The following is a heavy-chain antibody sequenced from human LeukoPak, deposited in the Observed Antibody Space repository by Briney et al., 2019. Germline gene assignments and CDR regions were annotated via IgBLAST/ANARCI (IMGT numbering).Heavy chain of an antibody. CDR1: GFTFSTYW. J-gene: IGHJ4*02. CDR3: ARTIIGSAGLDY. Sequence: GGSLRLSCAASGFTFSTYWMGWVRQAPGKGLEWVANIKEDGSEKFYVDSVEGRFTISRDNAKNSLYLQMNSLTAEDTAVYYCARTIIGSAGLDYWSQGTLVTVSS. CDR2: IKEDGSEK. D-gene: IGHD6-13*01. V-gene: IGHV3-7*01.